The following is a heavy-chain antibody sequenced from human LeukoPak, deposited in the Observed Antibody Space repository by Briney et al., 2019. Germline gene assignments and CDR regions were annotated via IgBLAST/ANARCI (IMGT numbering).Heavy chain of an antibody. CDR3: ARTSHYYDSSGYSRWFDP. V-gene: IGHV4-4*07. CDR2: IYTSGST. Sequence: SETLSLTCTVSGGSISSYYWSWIRQPAGKGLEWIGRIYTSGSTNYNPSLKSRVTMSVDTSKNQFSLKLSSVTAADTAVYYCARTSHYYDSSGYSRWFDPWGQRTLVTVSS. D-gene: IGHD3-22*01. J-gene: IGHJ5*02. CDR1: GGSISSYY.